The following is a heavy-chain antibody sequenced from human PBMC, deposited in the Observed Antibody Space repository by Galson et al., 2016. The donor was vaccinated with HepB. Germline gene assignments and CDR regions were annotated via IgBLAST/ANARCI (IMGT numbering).Heavy chain of an antibody. V-gene: IGHV1-58*01. CDR2: IVVGSGNT. Sequence: SVKVSCKASGFTFSSSAVQWVRQARGQRLEWMGWIVVGSGNTKYAEKFQERVTITRDMSTSTVYMELTSLSSEDTAVYYCAAWAGGYCSTDCTRPLDYWGQGTLVTVSS. J-gene: IGHJ4*02. D-gene: IGHD2-2*01. CDR1: GFTFSSSA. CDR3: AAWAGGYCSTDCTRPLDY.